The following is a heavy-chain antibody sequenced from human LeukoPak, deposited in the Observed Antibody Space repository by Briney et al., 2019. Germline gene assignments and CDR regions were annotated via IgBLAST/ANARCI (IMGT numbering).Heavy chain of an antibody. J-gene: IGHJ4*02. CDR2: IYYSGST. D-gene: IGHD4-17*01. V-gene: IGHV4-59*01. Sequence: SETLSLTCTVSGGSIRSYYWSWIRQPPGKGLEWIGYIYYSGSTNYNPSLKSRVSISVDTSKNQFSLKLSSATAADTAVYYCARTGSTVTMLYPFDHWGQGTLVTVSS. CDR1: GGSIRSYY. CDR3: ARTGSTVTMLYPFDH.